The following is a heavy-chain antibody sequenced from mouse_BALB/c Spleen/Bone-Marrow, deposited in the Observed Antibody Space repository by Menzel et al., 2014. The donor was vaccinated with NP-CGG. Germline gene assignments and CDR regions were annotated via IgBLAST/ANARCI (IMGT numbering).Heavy chain of an antibody. CDR1: GFTFXDYY. CDR2: IRNKANGYTT. CDR3: ARDDYYAMDY. V-gene: IGHV7-3*02. Sequence: EVQVVESGGGLVQPGGSLRPSCATSGFTFXDYYMSWVRQPPGKALEWLGFIRNKANGYTTEYSASVKGRFTVSRDNSQSILYLQMNTLRAEDSATYYCARDDYYAMDYWGQGTSVTVSS. J-gene: IGHJ4*01.